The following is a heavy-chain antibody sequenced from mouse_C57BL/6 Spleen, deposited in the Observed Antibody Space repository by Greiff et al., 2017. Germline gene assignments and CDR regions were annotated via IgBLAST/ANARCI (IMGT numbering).Heavy chain of an antibody. Sequence: QVQLQQSGAELVKPGASVKLSCKASGYTFTSYWMHWVKQRPGQGLEWIGMIRPDSGSTNYNEKFKSKATLTVDKSSSPAYMQLSRLTSEDSAVYYCARTFRGNSIAYWGQGTIVTVSA. CDR2: IRPDSGST. CDR1: GYTFTSYW. J-gene: IGHJ3*01. D-gene: IGHD2-1*01. V-gene: IGHV1-64*01. CDR3: ARTFRGNSIAY.